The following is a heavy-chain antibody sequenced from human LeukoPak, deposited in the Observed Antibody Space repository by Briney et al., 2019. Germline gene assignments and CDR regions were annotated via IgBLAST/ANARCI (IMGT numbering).Heavy chain of an antibody. CDR2: VYGDDDK. CDR3: ARAHYYGSGYFFDY. J-gene: IGHJ4*02. Sequence: SGPTLVNPPETLTLTCTFSGFSLGTRGVRVGWIRQPPGKPLEWVALVYGDDDKPYSPSLKSRLTITKDTSKNHVVLTMTNMDPVDTATYYCARAHYYGSGYFFDYWGQGALVTVSS. D-gene: IGHD3-10*01. V-gene: IGHV2-5*02. CDR1: GFSLGTRGVR.